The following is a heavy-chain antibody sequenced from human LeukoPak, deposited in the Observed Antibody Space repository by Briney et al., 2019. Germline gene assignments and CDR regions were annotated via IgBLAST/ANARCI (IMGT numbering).Heavy chain of an antibody. CDR2: IYGTGST. D-gene: IGHD3-3*01. J-gene: IGHJ2*01. CDR3: ARQWGPYTLPTIFGHFDL. V-gene: IGHV4-61*02. CDR1: GGSIGSDIYY. Sequence: SETLSLTCTVSGGSIGSDIYYWSWIRQPAGKGLEWIGRIYGTGSTNYHPSLKSRVTISVDTSKNQFSLKLSSVTAADTAVYYCARQWGPYTLPTIFGHFDLWGRGTLVTVSS.